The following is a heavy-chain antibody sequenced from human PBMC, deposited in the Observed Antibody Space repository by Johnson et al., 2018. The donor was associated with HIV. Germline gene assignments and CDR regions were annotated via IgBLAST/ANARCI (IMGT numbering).Heavy chain of an antibody. CDR3: ARDSFIAVTLSDAFDI. CDR1: GFTFSNY. CDR2: IYSGGST. V-gene: IGHV3-66*01. J-gene: IGHJ3*02. Sequence: EKLVESGGDLVLPGGSLRLSCAASGFTFSNYMSWVRQAPGKGLEWVSVIYSGGSTYYADSVKGRFTISRDNSKNTLYLHMSSLRAEDTALYYCARDSFIAVTLSDAFDIWGQGTVVTVSS. D-gene: IGHD6-19*01.